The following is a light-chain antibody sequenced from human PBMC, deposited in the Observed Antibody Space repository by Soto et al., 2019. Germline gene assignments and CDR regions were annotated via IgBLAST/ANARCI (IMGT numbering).Light chain of an antibody. V-gene: IGKV3-20*01. CDR3: QQFGSSPLT. CDR2: GAS. J-gene: IGKJ1*01. CDR1: QSVSSNY. Sequence: EIVLTQSPGTLSLSPGERATLSCRASQSVSSNYLAWYQQKPGHAPRLLIYGASSRATDIPDRFSGSGSGTDFTLTISRLEPEEFAVYFCQQFGSSPLTFVLGTKVEIK.